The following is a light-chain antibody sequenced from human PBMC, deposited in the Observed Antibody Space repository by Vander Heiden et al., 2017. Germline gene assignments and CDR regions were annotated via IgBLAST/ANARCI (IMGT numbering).Light chain of an antibody. CDR2: VNSDGSH. Sequence: QLVVTQSPSASASLGASVKLTCTLNSRHDNYAIAWHQQQPEKGPRYLMKVNSDGSHSKGDGIPDRFSGSISGAERYLIISSLQSEDEADYYCQTWGSGIVVFGGGTKLTVL. CDR1: SRHDNYA. V-gene: IGLV4-69*01. J-gene: IGLJ2*01. CDR3: QTWGSGIVV.